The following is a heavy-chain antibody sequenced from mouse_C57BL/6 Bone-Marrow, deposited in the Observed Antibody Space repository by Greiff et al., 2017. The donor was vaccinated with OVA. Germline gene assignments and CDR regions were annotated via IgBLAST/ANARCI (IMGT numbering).Heavy chain of an antibody. CDR2: IYPGSGNT. D-gene: IGHD1-1*01. CDR1: GYSFTSYY. V-gene: IGHV1-66*01. CDR3: ARLSYYGSDFDY. J-gene: IGHJ2*01. Sequence: QVQLQQSGPELVKPGASVKISCKASGYSFTSYYIHWVKQRPGQGLEWIGWIYPGSGNTKYNEKFKGKATLTADTSSSTAYMQLSSLTSEDSAVYYCARLSYYGSDFDYWGQGTTLTVSS.